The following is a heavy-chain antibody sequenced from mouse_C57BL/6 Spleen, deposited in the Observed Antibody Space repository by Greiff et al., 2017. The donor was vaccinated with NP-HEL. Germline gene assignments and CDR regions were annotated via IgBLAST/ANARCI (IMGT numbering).Heavy chain of an antibody. D-gene: IGHD2-4*01. V-gene: IGHV5-17*01. CDR2: ISSGSSTI. CDR1: GFTFSDYG. J-gene: IGHJ4*01. CDR3: ARGYDYDGDY. Sequence: EVHLVESGGGLVKPGGSLKLSCAASGFTFSDYGMHWVRQAPEKGLEWVAYISSGSSTIYYADTVKGRFTISRDNAKNTLFLQMTSLRSEDTAMYYCARGYDYDGDYWGRGTSVTVSS.